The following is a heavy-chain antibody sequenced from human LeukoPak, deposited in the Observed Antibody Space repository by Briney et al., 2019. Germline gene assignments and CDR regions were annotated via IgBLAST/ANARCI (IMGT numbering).Heavy chain of an antibody. Sequence: GGSLRLSCAASGFTFSDFDMHWVRQTTGEGLQWVSSIGADGKTYYPDSVKGRFTISRENAKNSFYLQMNSLRAEDTAVYYCAKEWLSGNKPDGYDIWGQGTVVTVSS. CDR3: AKEWLSGNKPDGYDI. D-gene: IGHD5-24*01. V-gene: IGHV3-13*01. J-gene: IGHJ3*02. CDR1: GFTFSDFD. CDR2: IGADGKT.